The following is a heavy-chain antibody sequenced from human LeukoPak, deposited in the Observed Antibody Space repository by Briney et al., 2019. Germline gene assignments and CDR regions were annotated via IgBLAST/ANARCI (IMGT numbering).Heavy chain of an antibody. CDR1: GGSSSNHY. CDR3: AREGGVARPGLDY. J-gene: IGHJ4*02. CDR2: IYSSGST. Sequence: PSESLCLTCGVTGGSSSNHYLSWIRQAPGKTLEYIGNIYSSGSTYYNPSLKSRLTTSLDTSQNQFSLRLTSVGAADTAVYYCAREGGVARPGLDYWGQGTLVAVSS. V-gene: IGHV4-59*11. D-gene: IGHD6-6*01.